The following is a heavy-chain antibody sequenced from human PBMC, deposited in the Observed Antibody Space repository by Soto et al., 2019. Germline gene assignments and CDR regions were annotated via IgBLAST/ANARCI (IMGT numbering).Heavy chain of an antibody. Sequence: QLVESGGGVVQPGRSLRLSCSASGFIFSGYGMHWVRQAPGKGLEWVAVISYDESKTYYGDSVKGPFTISRDNCXXPVFVLASSLRDEDTGVYYCARDPVMVSYVFAMDVWGQGTTVTVSS. CDR1: GFIFSGYG. J-gene: IGHJ6*02. CDR3: ARDPVMVSYVFAMDV. CDR2: ISYDESKT. V-gene: IGHV3-33*05. D-gene: IGHD2-8*01.